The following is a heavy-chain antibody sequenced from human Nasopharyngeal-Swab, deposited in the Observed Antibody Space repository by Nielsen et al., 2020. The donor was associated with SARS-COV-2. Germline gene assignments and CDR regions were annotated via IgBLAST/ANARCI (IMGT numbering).Heavy chain of an antibody. J-gene: IGHJ4*02. CDR1: GFTFSKFY. CDR3: ARGGSSFPFDY. CDR2: IKQYGSGS. V-gene: IGHV3-7*01. D-gene: IGHD6-13*01. Sequence: GGSLRLSCAASGFTFSKFYMSWVRQAAGKGLEWVANIKQYGSGSYYVDSVKGRFTISRDDANNSLYLQMNSLRAGDTGVYYCARGGSSFPFDYWGPGTLVTVSS.